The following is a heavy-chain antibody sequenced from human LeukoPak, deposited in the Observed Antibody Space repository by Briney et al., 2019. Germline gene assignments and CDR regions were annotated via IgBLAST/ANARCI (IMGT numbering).Heavy chain of an antibody. D-gene: IGHD7-27*01. Sequence: ASVKVSCKASGYTFTSYYMHWVRQAPGQGLEWMGIINPSGGSTSYAQKFQDRVTMTRNTSISTAYMELSSLRSDDTAVYYCARGPPNWGYDYWGPGTLVTVSS. J-gene: IGHJ4*02. CDR3: ARGPPNWGYDY. CDR2: INPSGGST. V-gene: IGHV1-46*01. CDR1: GYTFTSYY.